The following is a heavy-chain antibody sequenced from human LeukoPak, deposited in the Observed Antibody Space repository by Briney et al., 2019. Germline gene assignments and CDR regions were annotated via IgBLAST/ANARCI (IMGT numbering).Heavy chain of an antibody. CDR2: IYYSGST. CDR1: GGSISSSSYY. CDR3: ARDGSSEFDY. J-gene: IGHJ4*02. Sequence: SETLSLTCTVSGGSISSSSYYWGWIRQPPGKGLEWSGSIYYSGSTYYNPSLKSRVTISVDTSRNQFSLKLSSVTAADTAVYYCARDGSSEFDYWGPGTLVTVSS. D-gene: IGHD6-13*01. V-gene: IGHV4-39*07.